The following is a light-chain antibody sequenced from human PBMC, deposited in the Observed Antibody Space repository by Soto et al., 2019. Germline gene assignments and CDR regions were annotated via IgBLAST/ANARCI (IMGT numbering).Light chain of an antibody. Sequence: EIVMTQSPAALSVSPGERATLSCRASQSVSSALAWYQQKPGQSPRLLIYHASARATGVPARISGSGSGTEFTLTISSLQSEDFAVYYCQQYSHWPRTFGQGTKVDI. CDR1: QSVSSA. CDR2: HAS. V-gene: IGKV3-15*01. CDR3: QQYSHWPRT. J-gene: IGKJ1*01.